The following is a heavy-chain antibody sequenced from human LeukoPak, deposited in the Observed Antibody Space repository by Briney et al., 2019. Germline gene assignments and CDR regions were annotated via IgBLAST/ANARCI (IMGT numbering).Heavy chain of an antibody. J-gene: IGHJ6*04. CDR2: ISSNGGST. Sequence: GGSLRLSCSASGFTFSSYAMHWVRQAPGKGLEYVSAISSNGGSTYYADSVKGKFTISRDNSKNTLYLQMSSLRAEDTAVYYCAKEVGDSSRPYYYYYYGMDVWGKGTTVTVSS. CDR3: AKEVGDSSRPYYYYYYGMDV. D-gene: IGHD6-13*01. V-gene: IGHV3-64D*06. CDR1: GFTFSSYA.